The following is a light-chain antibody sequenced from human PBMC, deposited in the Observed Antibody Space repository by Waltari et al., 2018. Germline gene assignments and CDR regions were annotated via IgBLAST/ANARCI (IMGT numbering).Light chain of an antibody. Sequence: DIVMTQSPDSLALSLGERATINCKSSQSVLRNSTKRNSLAWLQQRPGQPPKWLIYWASTRDAGVTDRCTGSGSGTDFTLTIHSLQAEDVAVYYCQQFYSTPTFGQGTKVEI. CDR1: QSVLRNSTKRNS. CDR2: WAS. J-gene: IGKJ1*01. V-gene: IGKV4-1*01. CDR3: QQFYSTPT.